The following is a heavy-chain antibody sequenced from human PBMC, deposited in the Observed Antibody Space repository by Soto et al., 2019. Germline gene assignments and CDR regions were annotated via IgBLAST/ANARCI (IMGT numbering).Heavy chain of an antibody. V-gene: IGHV1-69*13. CDR3: ARDMTRFLEWLLPRGYYSYAMDV. Sequence: SVKGSCKASGGTFSSYAISWVRQAPGQGLEWMGGIIPIFGTANYAQKFQGRVTITADESTSTAYMELSSLRSEDTAVYYCARDMTRFLEWLLPRGYYSYAMDVWGQWLTVTVSS. CDR2: IIPIFGTA. CDR1: GGTFSSYA. D-gene: IGHD3-3*01. J-gene: IGHJ6*02.